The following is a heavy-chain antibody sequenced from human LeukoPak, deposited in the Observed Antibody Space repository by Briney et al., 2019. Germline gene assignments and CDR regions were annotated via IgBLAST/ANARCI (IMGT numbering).Heavy chain of an antibody. Sequence: GTSLRLSCAASGFTFSSYGMHWVRQAPGKGLEWVAVISYDGSNKYYADSVKGRFTISRDNSKNTLYLQMNSLRAEDTAVYYCAKIVGATKFDYWGQGTLVTVSS. CDR1: GFTFSSYG. CDR2: ISYDGSNK. D-gene: IGHD1-26*01. J-gene: IGHJ4*02. CDR3: AKIVGATKFDY. V-gene: IGHV3-30*18.